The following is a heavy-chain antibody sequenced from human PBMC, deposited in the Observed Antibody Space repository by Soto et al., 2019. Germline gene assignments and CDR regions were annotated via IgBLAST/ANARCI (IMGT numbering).Heavy chain of an antibody. V-gene: IGHV6-1*01. Sequence: SQTLSLTFAMSGDSVSSNRAAWNWIRQSPSRGLEWLGRTYYRSKWYNDYASSVKRRITINPDTSKNHFSLQLNSVTPEDTAVYYCARDPSGSWYRSYFDQWGQGTLVTVSS. J-gene: IGHJ4*02. D-gene: IGHD6-13*01. CDR1: GDSVSSNRAA. CDR3: ARDPSGSWYRSYFDQ. CDR2: TYYRSKWYN.